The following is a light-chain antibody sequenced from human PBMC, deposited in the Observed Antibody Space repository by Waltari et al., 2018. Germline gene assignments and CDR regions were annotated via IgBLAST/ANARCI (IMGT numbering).Light chain of an antibody. J-gene: IGLJ2*01. CDR3: SSYTSRSSLV. CDR1: TSDVGGFNF. V-gene: IGLV2-14*03. CDR2: DVT. Sequence: QSALTQPASVSGSPGQSITISCTGTTSDVGGFNFVSWYQQSPGKAPKPILYDVTSRPSRVSTRFSGSKSGNTASLIISGLQAEDEADYYCSSYTSRSSLVFGGGTKVTVL.